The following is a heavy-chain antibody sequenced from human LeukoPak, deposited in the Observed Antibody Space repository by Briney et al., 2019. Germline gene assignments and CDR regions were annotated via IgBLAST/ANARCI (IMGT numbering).Heavy chain of an antibody. J-gene: IGHJ6*03. CDR3: AKDHLLWFGEFLWFYYYMDV. Sequence: GGSLRLSCAASGFTFSSYAMSWVRQAPGKGLEWVSAISGSGGSTYYADSVKGRFTISRDNPKNTLYLQMNSLRAEDTAVYYCAKDHLLWFGEFLWFYYYMDVWGKGTTVTVSS. D-gene: IGHD3-10*01. V-gene: IGHV3-23*01. CDR2: ISGSGGST. CDR1: GFTFSSYA.